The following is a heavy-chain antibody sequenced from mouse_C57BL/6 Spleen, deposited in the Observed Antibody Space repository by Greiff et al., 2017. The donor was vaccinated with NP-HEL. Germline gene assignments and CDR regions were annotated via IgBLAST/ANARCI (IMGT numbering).Heavy chain of an antibody. J-gene: IGHJ1*03. CDR2: IYPGDGDT. Sequence: LVESGPELVKPGASVKISCKASGYAFSSSWMNWVKQRPGKGLEWIGRIYPGDGDTNYNGKFKGKATLTADKSSSTAYMQLSSLTSEDSAVYFCARGYYGRGYFDVWGTGTTVTVSS. D-gene: IGHD1-1*01. CDR1: GYAFSSSW. V-gene: IGHV1-82*01. CDR3: ARGYYGRGYFDV.